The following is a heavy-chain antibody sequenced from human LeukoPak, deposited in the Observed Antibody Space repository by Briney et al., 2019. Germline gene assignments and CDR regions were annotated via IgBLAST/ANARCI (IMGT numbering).Heavy chain of an antibody. Sequence: GGSLRLSCAASGFTFSSYAMSWVRQAPGKGLEWVSAISGSGGSTYYADSVKGRFTISRDNSKNTLYLQMNSLRAEDTAVYYCASFSYYGSGNFFDYWGQGTLVTVSS. J-gene: IGHJ4*02. CDR2: ISGSGGST. V-gene: IGHV3-23*01. D-gene: IGHD3-10*01. CDR3: ASFSYYGSGNFFDY. CDR1: GFTFSSYA.